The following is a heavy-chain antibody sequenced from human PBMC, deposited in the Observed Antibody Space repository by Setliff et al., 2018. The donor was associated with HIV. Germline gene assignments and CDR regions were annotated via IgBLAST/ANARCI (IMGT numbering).Heavy chain of an antibody. Sequence: PSETLSLTCIVSGGSISNYYWWTWVRQPPGKGLEWIGEIYHSGTTDYKPSLKSRVTMSLDQAKKQLSLRLSYVTAADTAVYYCARGRQIGIEGAGAFDIWGPGTVVTVPS. CDR2: IYHSGTT. CDR3: ARGRQIGIEGAGAFDI. D-gene: IGHD1-26*01. CDR1: GGSISNYYW. J-gene: IGHJ3*02. V-gene: IGHV4-4*02.